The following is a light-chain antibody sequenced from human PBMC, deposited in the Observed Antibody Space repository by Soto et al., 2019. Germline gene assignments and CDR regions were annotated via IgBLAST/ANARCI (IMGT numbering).Light chain of an antibody. CDR1: SSNIGAGYD. CDR3: QSYDSSLSGSV. J-gene: IGLJ2*01. Sequence: QSAVTQPPSASGTPGQRVTISCTGSSSNIGAGYDVHWYQQLPGTAPKLLIYGNSNRPSGVPDRFSGSKSGTSASLAITGLQAEDEADYYCQSYDSSLSGSVFGGGTKLTVL. CDR2: GNS. V-gene: IGLV1-40*01.